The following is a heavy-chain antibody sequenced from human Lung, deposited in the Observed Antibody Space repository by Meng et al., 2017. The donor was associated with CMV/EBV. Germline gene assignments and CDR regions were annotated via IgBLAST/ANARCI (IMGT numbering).Heavy chain of an antibody. CDR2: INPNSGGT. Sequence: ASEKVSCKASGYTFTGYYMHWVRQAPGQGPEWMGWINPNSGGTNYGQKFQGRVTMTRDTSISTAYMELNRLRSDDTAVYYCARDLFAACIDYWGQGTLVTVSS. V-gene: IGHV1-2*02. CDR3: ARDLFAACIDY. CDR1: GYTFTGYY. D-gene: IGHD2-21*01. J-gene: IGHJ4*02.